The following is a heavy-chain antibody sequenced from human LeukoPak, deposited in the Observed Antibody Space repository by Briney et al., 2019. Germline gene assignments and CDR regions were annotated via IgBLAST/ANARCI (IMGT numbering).Heavy chain of an antibody. CDR2: IERDGSDK. J-gene: IGHJ4*02. D-gene: IGHD5-18*01. Sequence: GGSLRLSCAASGFTFSGHWMSWVRQAPGKGLEWVAHIERDGSDKYYVNSVKGRSTISRDNTKNTLYLQMNSLRAEDTAVYYCASALPRIQRGQGNYWGQGTLVTVSS. V-gene: IGHV3-7*03. CDR1: GFTFSGHW. CDR3: ASALPRIQRGQGNY.